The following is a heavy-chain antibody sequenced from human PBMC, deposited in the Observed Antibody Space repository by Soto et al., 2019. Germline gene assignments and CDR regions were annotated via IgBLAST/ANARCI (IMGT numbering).Heavy chain of an antibody. CDR1: GGSISSGGYY. J-gene: IGHJ6*02. Sequence: KASETLSLTCTVSGGSISSGGYYWSRIRQHPGKGLEWIGYIYYSGSTYYNPSLKSRVTISVDTSKNQFSLKLSSVTAADTAVYYCAREIFSGWSLYGMDVWGQGTTVTVSS. CDR3: AREIFSGWSLYGMDV. CDR2: IYYSGST. D-gene: IGHD2-15*01. V-gene: IGHV4-31*03.